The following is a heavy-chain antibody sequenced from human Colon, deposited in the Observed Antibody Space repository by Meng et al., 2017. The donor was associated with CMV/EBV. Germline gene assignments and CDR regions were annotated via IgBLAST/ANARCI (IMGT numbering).Heavy chain of an antibody. CDR2: IYYTGND. CDR1: GDSISGRSYY. J-gene: IGHJ2*01. CDR3: ARMALHWYFDL. D-gene: IGHD5-24*01. V-gene: IGHV4-39*07. Sequence: QVQRQGPGPGLVKPSEPLSLTCTVSGDSISGRSYYWGWIRQPPGKGLEWIASIYYTGNDYHNPSLKSRVTISIDTSNNRFSLRLTSVTAADTAVYYCARMALHWYFDLWGRGTLVTVSS.